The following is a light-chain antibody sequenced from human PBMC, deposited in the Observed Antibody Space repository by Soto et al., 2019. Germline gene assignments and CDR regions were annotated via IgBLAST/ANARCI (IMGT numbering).Light chain of an antibody. J-gene: IGLJ1*01. CDR2: EVS. Sequence: QSALTQPASVSGSPGQSITISCTGTSSDVGGYNYVSWYQQHPGKAPKLMSYEVSNRPSGVSNRFSGSKSGNTASLTISGLQAEDEADYYCSSYTSSSTYVFGTGTKLTVL. CDR1: SSDVGGYNY. CDR3: SSYTSSSTYV. V-gene: IGLV2-14*01.